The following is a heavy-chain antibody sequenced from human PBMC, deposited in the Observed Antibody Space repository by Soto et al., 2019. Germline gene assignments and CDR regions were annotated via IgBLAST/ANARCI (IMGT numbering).Heavy chain of an antibody. V-gene: IGHV3-33*01. D-gene: IGHD4-17*01. J-gene: IGHJ4*02. CDR1: GFTFSSYG. Sequence: GGSLRLSCAASGFTFSSYGMHWVRQAPGKGLEWVAVIWYDGSNKYYADSVKGRFTISRDNSKNTLYLQMNSLRAEDTAVYYCASLLTAPNGDRVYWGQGTLVTVAS. CDR2: IWYDGSNK. CDR3: ASLLTAPNGDRVY.